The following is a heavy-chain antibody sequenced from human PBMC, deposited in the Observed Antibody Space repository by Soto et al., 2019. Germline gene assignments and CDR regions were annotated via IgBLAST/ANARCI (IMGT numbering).Heavy chain of an antibody. CDR1: GFSLSTSEVA. V-gene: IGHV2-5*02. Sequence: SGPTLVNPTQTLTLTCTFSGFSLSTSEVAVGWIRQPPGKALEWLALIYWDDDKRYSPTLNNRLTATKDTSKNQVVLSMTNMDTVDTGTYFCAHLIDLYVVFDYWGQGILVTAPQ. J-gene: IGHJ4*02. CDR2: IYWDDDK. D-gene: IGHD3-16*01. CDR3: AHLIDLYVVFDY.